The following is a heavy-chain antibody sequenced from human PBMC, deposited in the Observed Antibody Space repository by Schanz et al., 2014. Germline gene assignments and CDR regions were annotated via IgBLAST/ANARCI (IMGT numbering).Heavy chain of an antibody. J-gene: IGHJ4*02. Sequence: QVQLVQSGAEVKKPGSSVKVSCKASGGTFSTYTISWVRQAPGQGLEWMGIINLSGGSTNNAQKFQGRLTMTRDTSTSTVYMELSSLRSEDTAVYYCARGYGDSPTDFWGQGTLVTVSS. D-gene: IGHD4-17*01. V-gene: IGHV1-46*01. CDR1: GGTFSTYT. CDR3: ARGYGDSPTDF. CDR2: INLSGGST.